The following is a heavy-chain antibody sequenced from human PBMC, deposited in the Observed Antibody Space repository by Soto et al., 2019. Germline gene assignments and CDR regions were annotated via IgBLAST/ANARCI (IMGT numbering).Heavy chain of an antibody. Sequence: PSETLSLTCTVSGGSISSGGYYWSWIRQHPGKGLGWIGYIYYSGSTYYNPSLKSRVTISVDTSKNQFSLKLSSVTAADTAVYYCARVAPYCTNGVCYKSSWFDPWGQGTLVTVSS. D-gene: IGHD2-8*01. V-gene: IGHV4-31*03. CDR1: GGSISSGGYY. CDR3: ARVAPYCTNGVCYKSSWFDP. CDR2: IYYSGST. J-gene: IGHJ5*02.